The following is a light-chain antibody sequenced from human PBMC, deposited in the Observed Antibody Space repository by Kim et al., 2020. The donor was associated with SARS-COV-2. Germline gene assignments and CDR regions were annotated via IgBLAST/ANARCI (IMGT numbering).Light chain of an antibody. J-gene: IGLJ2*01. CDR3: AAWDDSLSGPL. CDR2: RNY. Sequence: QSVLTQPPSASGTTGQRVTISCSGSSSNIGSNYVYWYQQLPGTAPKLLIYRNYQRPSGVPDRFSGSKSGTSASLAISGLRSEDEADYYCAAWDDSLSGPLFGGGTQLTVL. V-gene: IGLV1-47*01. CDR1: SSNIGSNY.